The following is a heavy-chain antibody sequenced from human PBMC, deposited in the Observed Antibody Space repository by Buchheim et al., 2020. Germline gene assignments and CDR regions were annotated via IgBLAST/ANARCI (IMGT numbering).Heavy chain of an antibody. Sequence: QLQLQESGPGLVKPSETLSLTCTVSGGSISSSRNYWGWIRQSPGKGLEWIGSIYYSGNTYYNPSLKSRVTMSVDTSKNQFSLNLSSVTAADTASYYCTRHYYSSYQKSFDYWGQG. D-gene: IGHD6-19*01. CDR3: TRHYYSSYQKSFDY. CDR1: GGSISSSRNY. J-gene: IGHJ4*02. V-gene: IGHV4-39*01. CDR2: IYYSGNT.